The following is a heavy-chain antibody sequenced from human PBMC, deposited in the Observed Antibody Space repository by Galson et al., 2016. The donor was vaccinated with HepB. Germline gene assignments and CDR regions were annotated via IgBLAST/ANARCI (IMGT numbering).Heavy chain of an antibody. CDR2: ITGSGVSS. Sequence: SLRLSCAASGFTFRDSTMTWVRQAPGKGLEWVSTITGSGVSSYYADSVKGRFTISRDNSKNNVYLQMNSPRADDTAVYYCAKDGGTWGYYYGDWNLDLWGRGTLVTVSS. CDR3: AKDGGTWGYYYGDWNLDL. D-gene: IGHD3-22*01. V-gene: IGHV3-23*01. J-gene: IGHJ2*01. CDR1: GFTFRDST.